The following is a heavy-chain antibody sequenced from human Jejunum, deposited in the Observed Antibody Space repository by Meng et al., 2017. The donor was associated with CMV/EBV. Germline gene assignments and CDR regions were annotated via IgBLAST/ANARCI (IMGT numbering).Heavy chain of an antibody. J-gene: IGHJ4*02. CDR2: SLHTGDA. V-gene: IGHV4/OR15-8*02. CDR1: GASSSNNW. CDR3: ATARRGCSSNNCYLEN. D-gene: IGHD2-2*01. Sequence: GASSSNNWGNWVRQPTGKGLEWSGESLHTGDANQKTSRRSRLTITMDKYKKQDSLILSSVNAADTAVYYCATARRGCSSNNCYLENWGQGALVTVSS.